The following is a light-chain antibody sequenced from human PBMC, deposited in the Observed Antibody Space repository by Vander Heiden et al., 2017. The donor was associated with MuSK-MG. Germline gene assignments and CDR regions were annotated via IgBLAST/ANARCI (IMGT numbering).Light chain of an antibody. CDR2: GYT. CDR1: SSNIGAGYD. CDR3: QSYDSSLTGSRV. J-gene: IGLJ2*01. Sequence: QSVLTQPPPVSGAPGQRVSISCTGSSSNIGAGYDVHWYQQLTGTAPKRLIYGYTNRSSGVPDRFSGSKSGASASLAITGLQAEDEGDYYCQSYDSSLTGSRVFGGGTKLTVL. V-gene: IGLV1-40*01.